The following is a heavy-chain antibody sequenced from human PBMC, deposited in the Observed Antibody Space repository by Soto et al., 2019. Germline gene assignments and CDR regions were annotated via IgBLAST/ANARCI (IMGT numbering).Heavy chain of an antibody. Sequence: QVQLVQSGAEVKKPGASVKVSCKASGYTFTSYYMHWVRQAPGQGLEWMGWINPNSGGTNYAQKFQGRVTMTRDTSISTAYMELSRLRSDDTAVYYCARTLGATPPHYWYFDLWGRGTLVTVSS. V-gene: IGHV1-2*02. CDR2: INPNSGGT. J-gene: IGHJ2*01. CDR3: ARTLGATPPHYWYFDL. CDR1: GYTFTSYY. D-gene: IGHD1-26*01.